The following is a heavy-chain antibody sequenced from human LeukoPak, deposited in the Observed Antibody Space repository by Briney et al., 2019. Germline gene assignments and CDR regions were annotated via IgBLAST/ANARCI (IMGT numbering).Heavy chain of an antibody. J-gene: IGHJ4*02. CDR2: TYYSGST. CDR1: GFTVSSNY. V-gene: IGHV4-59*02. Sequence: PGGSLRLSCAASGFTVSSNYMSWVRQAPGKGLEWIGYTYYSGSTNYNPSLKSRVTISVDTSKNQFSLKLSSVTAADTAVYYCARDGSGEGVPLRSFSYWGQGTLVTVSS. CDR3: ARDGSGEGVPLRSFSY. D-gene: IGHD2-15*01.